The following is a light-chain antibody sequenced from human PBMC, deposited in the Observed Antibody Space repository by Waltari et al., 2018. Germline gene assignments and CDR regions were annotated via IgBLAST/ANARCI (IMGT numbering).Light chain of an antibody. CDR2: GAS. Sequence: ETVMTQSPATLSVSPGERATLSCRASQSVSSNLAWYQQKPGQPPRLLIYGASTRDTGIPARFSGSGSGTEFTLTISSLQSEDFAVYYCQQYNDWPPLTFGGGTKVEIK. J-gene: IGKJ4*01. V-gene: IGKV3-15*01. CDR1: QSVSSN. CDR3: QQYNDWPPLT.